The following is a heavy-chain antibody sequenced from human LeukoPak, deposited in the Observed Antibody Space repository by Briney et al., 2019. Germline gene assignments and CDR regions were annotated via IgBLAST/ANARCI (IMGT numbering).Heavy chain of an antibody. Sequence: PSETLSLTCTVSGGSISSYYWSWIRQPPGKGLEWIGYIYYSGSTNYNPSLKSRVTISVDTSKNQFSLKLSSVTAADTAVYYCARTSTVTTAFDIWGQGTLVTVSS. V-gene: IGHV4-59*08. J-gene: IGHJ5*02. CDR3: ARTSTVTTAFDI. D-gene: IGHD4-11*01. CDR1: GGSISSYY. CDR2: IYYSGST.